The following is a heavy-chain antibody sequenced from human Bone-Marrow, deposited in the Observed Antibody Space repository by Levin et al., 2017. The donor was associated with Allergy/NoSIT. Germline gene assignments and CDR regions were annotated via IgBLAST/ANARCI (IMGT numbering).Heavy chain of an antibody. CDR1: GFTFSSYA. Sequence: PGESLKISCAASGFTFSSYAMSWVRQAPGKGLEWVSGISGSGDYTYHADSVKGRFTISRDNSKKTLFLQMNSLRAEDTAIYYCAKKQGPAGDLSNLDYWGQGTLVTVSS. V-gene: IGHV3-23*01. J-gene: IGHJ4*02. CDR2: ISGSGDYT. CDR3: AKKQGPAGDLSNLDY. D-gene: IGHD2-2*01.